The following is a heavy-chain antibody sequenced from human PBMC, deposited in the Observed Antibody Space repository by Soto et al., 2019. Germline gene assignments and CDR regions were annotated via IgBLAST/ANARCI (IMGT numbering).Heavy chain of an antibody. J-gene: IGHJ6*02. CDR1: GGSFSGYY. Sequence: TSETLSLTCAVYGGSFSGYYWSWIRQHTGKGLEWIGEINHSGSTNYNPSLKSRVTISVDTSKNQFSLKLSSVTAADTAVYYCARGRGYGSGSYYYYGMDVWGQGTTVTVSS. V-gene: IGHV4-34*01. CDR3: ARGRGYGSGSYYYYGMDV. CDR2: INHSGST. D-gene: IGHD3-10*01.